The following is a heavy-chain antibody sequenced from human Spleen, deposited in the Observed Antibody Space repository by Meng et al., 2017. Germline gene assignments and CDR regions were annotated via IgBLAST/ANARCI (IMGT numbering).Heavy chain of an antibody. CDR1: GGSFSGYY. CDR2: INHSGST. CDR3: ARLRSSSWIYYFDY. D-gene: IGHD6-13*01. Sequence: QVQLQQWGAGLLKPSETLSLTCAVYGGSFSGYYWSWIRQPPGKGLEWIGEINHSGSTNYNPSLKSRVTISVDTSKNQFSLKLSSVTAADTAVYYCARLRSSSWIYYFDYWGQGTLVTVSS. J-gene: IGHJ4*02. V-gene: IGHV4-34*01.